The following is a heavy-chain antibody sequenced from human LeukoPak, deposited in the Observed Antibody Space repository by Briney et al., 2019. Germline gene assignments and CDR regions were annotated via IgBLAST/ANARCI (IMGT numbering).Heavy chain of an antibody. CDR3: ARAGRLDWFDP. D-gene: IGHD6-19*01. V-gene: IGHV3-11*04. Sequence: GGSLRLSCEVSGLIYSDAWMSWVRQAPGKGLEWVSYISSSGSNIYYADSVKGRFTISRDNAKNSLYLQMNSLRAEDTAVYYCARAGRLDWFDPWGQGTLVTVSS. CDR2: ISSSGSNI. CDR1: GLIYSDAW. J-gene: IGHJ5*02.